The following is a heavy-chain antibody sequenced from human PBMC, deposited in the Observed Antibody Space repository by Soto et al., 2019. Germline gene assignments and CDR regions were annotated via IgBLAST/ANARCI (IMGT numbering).Heavy chain of an antibody. D-gene: IGHD3-16*01. J-gene: IGHJ5*02. V-gene: IGHV3-23*01. CDR1: GFPFSSFA. CDR3: AKGSFLGEFSS. Sequence: GGSLRLSCAASGFPFSSFAMIWVRQAPGKGLQWVSGISGSAVSKYYADSVKGRFTISRDNSRDTLYLQMNSLRADDTAIYYCAKGSFLGEFSSWGQGTLVTVSS. CDR2: ISGSAVSK.